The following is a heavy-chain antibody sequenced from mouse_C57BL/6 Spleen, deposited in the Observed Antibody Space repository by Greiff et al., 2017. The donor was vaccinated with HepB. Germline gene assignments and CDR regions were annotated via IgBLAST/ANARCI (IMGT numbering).Heavy chain of an antibody. CDR3: AREGHDYDEAWFAY. J-gene: IGHJ3*01. V-gene: IGHV3-6*01. D-gene: IGHD2-4*01. Sequence: ESGPGLVKPSQSLSLTCSVTGYSITSGYYWNWIRQFPGNKLEWMGYISYDGSNNYNPSLKNRISITRDTSKNQFFLKLNSVTTEDTATYYCAREGHDYDEAWFAYWGQGTLVTVSA. CDR2: ISYDGSN. CDR1: GYSITSGYY.